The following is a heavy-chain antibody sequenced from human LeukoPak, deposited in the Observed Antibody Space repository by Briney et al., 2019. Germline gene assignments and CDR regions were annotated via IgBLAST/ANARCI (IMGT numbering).Heavy chain of an antibody. V-gene: IGHV4-30-4*01. Sequence: NASETLSLTCTVSGGSISSGDYYWSWIRQPPGKGLERIGYIYYSGSTYYNPSLKSRVTISVDTSKNQFSLKLCSVTAADTAVYYCARAARSGYYQFDYWGQGTLVTVSS. J-gene: IGHJ4*02. CDR1: GGSISSGDYY. D-gene: IGHD3-22*01. CDR2: IYYSGST. CDR3: ARAARSGYYQFDY.